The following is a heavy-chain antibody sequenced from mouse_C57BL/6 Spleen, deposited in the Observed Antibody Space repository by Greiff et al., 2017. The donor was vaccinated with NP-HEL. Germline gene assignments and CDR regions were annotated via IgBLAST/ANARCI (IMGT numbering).Heavy chain of an antibody. CDR2: INPGSGGT. Sequence: QVQLQQSGAELVRPGTSVKVSCKASGYAFTNYLIEWVKQRPGQGLEWIGVINPGSGGTNYNEKFKGKATLTADKSSSTAYMQLSSLTSEDSAVYCCAVTPVGHWFAYWGQGTLVTVSA. V-gene: IGHV1-54*01. D-gene: IGHD1-1*01. J-gene: IGHJ3*01. CDR1: GYAFTNYL. CDR3: AVTPVGHWFAY.